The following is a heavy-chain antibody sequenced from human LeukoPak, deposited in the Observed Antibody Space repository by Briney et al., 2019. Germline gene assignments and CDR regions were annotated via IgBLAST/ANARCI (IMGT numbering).Heavy chain of an antibody. J-gene: IGHJ6*03. D-gene: IGHD1-26*01. CDR3: ARAGLGARNYMDV. Sequence: PGGSLRLSCVASGFSSSDYYMSWIRQAPGKGLEWVSYIGSTIYYADSVKGRFTISRDNAKNSLYLQMNSLRAEDTAVYYCARAGLGARNYMDVWGKGTTVTVSS. V-gene: IGHV3-11*04. CDR1: GFSSSDYY. CDR2: IGSTI.